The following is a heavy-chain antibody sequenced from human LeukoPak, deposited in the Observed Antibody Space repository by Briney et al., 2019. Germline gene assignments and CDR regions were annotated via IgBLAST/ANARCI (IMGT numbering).Heavy chain of an antibody. J-gene: IGHJ4*02. Sequence: PGGSLRLSCAASGFTLSDYYMSWIRQAPGKGLEWVSYISSSGSTIYYADSVKGRFTISRDNAKDSLYLQMNSLRAEDTAVYFCAKLFAANSGPVDYWGQGTLVTVSS. D-gene: IGHD4/OR15-4a*01. CDR3: AKLFAANSGPVDY. V-gene: IGHV3-11*04. CDR1: GFTLSDYY. CDR2: ISSSGSTI.